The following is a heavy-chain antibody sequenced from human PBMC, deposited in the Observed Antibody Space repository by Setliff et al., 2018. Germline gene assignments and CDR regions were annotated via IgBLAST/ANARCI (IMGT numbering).Heavy chain of an antibody. CDR2: VSGSRTT. CDR3: ARTYCSDTSCYDYYYYMDV. D-gene: IGHD2-2*01. Sequence: GGSLRLSCVTSGFAFTSYDMTWVRQAPGKGLQWVATVSGSRTTYYADSVKGRFTISRDNSKNTLYLQMNSLRAEDTAVYYCARTYCSDTSCYDYYYYMDVWGKGTTVTVSS. J-gene: IGHJ6*03. V-gene: IGHV3-23*01. CDR1: GFAFTSYD.